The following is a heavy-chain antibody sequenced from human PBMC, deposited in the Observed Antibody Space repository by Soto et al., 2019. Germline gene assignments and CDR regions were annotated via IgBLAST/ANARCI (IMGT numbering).Heavy chain of an antibody. CDR1: AFSLSNGGVG. CDR2: IYWDGDK. Sequence: GPTLVNHTQTLTLTCTFSAFSLSNGGVGVGWIRQPPGKALEWLALIYWDGDKRYRPSLRSRLTIAKDTSKNQVVLTMTNMDPVDTATYYCVHSRCGGDCLQSYSSHYYYGMDIWGQGTTVTVSS. D-gene: IGHD2-21*02. J-gene: IGHJ6*02. CDR3: VHSRCGGDCLQSYSSHYYYGMDI. V-gene: IGHV2-5*02.